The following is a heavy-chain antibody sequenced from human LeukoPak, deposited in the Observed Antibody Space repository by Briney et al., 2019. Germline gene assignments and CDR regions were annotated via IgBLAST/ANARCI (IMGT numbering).Heavy chain of an antibody. D-gene: IGHD2-15*01. CDR1: GFTFSTYG. V-gene: IGHV3-33*01. CDR2: IWYDGSIK. J-gene: IGHJ5*02. Sequence: GGSLRLSCSASGFTFSTYGMHWVRQAPGKGLEWVAVIWYDGSIKYYADSVKGRVTVSRDNSKSTVYLQMNSLRAEDTAVYYCARVWCSSSSCYSSADLWAQGTLVTVSS. CDR3: ARVWCSSSSCYSSADL.